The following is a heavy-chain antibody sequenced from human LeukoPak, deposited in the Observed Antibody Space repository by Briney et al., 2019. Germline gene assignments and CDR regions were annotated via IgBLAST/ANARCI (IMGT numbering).Heavy chain of an antibody. CDR3: AKDRTLDYYDSSGYYYEEDDY. CDR2: ISGSGGST. J-gene: IGHJ4*02. Sequence: GGSLRLSCAASGFTFSSYAMSWVRQAPGKGLEWVSAISGSGGSTYYADSVKGRFTISRDNPKNTLYLQMNSLRAEDTAVYYCAKDRTLDYYDSSGYYYEEDDYWGQGTLVTVSS. CDR1: GFTFSSYA. V-gene: IGHV3-23*01. D-gene: IGHD3-22*01.